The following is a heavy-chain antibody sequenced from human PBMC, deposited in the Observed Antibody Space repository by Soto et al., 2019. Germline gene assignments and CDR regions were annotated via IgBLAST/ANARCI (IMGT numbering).Heavy chain of an antibody. D-gene: IGHD2-2*01. Sequence: QVQLVQSGAEVKKPGASVKVSCKASGYTFTSYDINWVRQATGQGLESMGWMSPNSGNTGYAQKFQGRVTISRNTSISTAYMELSSLRSEDTAVDYCARGPGYCSSTSCYEFDYWGQGTLVTVSS. CDR3: ARGPGYCSSTSCYEFDY. CDR1: GYTFTSYD. CDR2: MSPNSGNT. J-gene: IGHJ4*02. V-gene: IGHV1-8*01.